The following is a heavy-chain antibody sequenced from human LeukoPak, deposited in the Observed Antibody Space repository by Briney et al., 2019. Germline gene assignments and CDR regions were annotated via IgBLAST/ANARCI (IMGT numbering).Heavy chain of an antibody. CDR3: ARGRGAAAGKDY. Sequence: NPSETLSLTCAVYGGSFSGYYWSWIRQPPGKGLEWIGEINHNGSTNYNPSLKSRVTISVDTSKNQFSLKLSSVTAADTAVYYCARGRGAAAGKDYWGQGTLVTVSS. J-gene: IGHJ4*02. V-gene: IGHV4-34*01. CDR2: INHNGST. CDR1: GGSFSGYY. D-gene: IGHD6-13*01.